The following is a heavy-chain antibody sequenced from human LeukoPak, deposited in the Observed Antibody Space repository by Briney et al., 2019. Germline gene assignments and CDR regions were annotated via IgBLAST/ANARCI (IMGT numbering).Heavy chain of an antibody. V-gene: IGHV3-23*01. Sequence: GGSLRLSCAGSGFTFSNFAMSWVRQAPGKGLEWVSCISGSGGETYYADSVEGRFTVSRDNSKATLYLQMSSLGVEDTAVYYCAKEGNDYGDSTFDYWGQGALATVSS. CDR1: GFTFSNFA. D-gene: IGHD4-17*01. CDR2: ISGSGGET. CDR3: AKEGNDYGDSTFDY. J-gene: IGHJ4*02.